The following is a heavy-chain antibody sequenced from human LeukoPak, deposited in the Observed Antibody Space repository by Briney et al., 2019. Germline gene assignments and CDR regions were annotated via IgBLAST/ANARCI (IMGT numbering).Heavy chain of an antibody. D-gene: IGHD3-10*01. Sequence: SETLSLTCTVSGGSISSSSYYWGWIRQPPGKGLEWIGSIYYSGSTYYNPSLKSRVTISVDTSKNQFSLKLSSVTAADTAVYYCASRAGRGDPFDPWGQGTLVTVSS. CDR3: ASRAGRGDPFDP. J-gene: IGHJ5*02. V-gene: IGHV4-39*01. CDR1: GGSISSSSYY. CDR2: IYYSGST.